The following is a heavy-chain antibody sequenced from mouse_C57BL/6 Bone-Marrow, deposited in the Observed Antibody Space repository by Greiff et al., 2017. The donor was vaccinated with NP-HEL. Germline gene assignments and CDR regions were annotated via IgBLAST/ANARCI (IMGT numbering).Heavy chain of an antibody. CDR2: IDPEDGET. V-gene: IGHV14-2*01. Sequence: VQLQQSGAELVKPGASVKLSCTASGFNIKDYYMHWVKQRTEQGLEWIGRIDPEDGETKCAPKFQGKATITADTSSNTAYLQLSSLTSEDTAVYYCARAAWFAYWGQGTLVTVSA. CDR1: GFNIKDYY. J-gene: IGHJ3*01. CDR3: ARAAWFAY.